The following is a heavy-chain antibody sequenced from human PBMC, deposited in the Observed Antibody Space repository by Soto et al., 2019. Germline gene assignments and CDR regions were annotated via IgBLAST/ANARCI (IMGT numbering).Heavy chain of an antibody. CDR1: GCTFSSYG. CDR3: AKDVVSAPTFSSYYGTDA. CDR2: ISGSGGST. V-gene: IGHV3-23*01. J-gene: IGHJ6*02. Sequence: GGSLRDSCAASGCTFSSYGMSWVRQAPGKGLEWVSAISGSGGSTYYADSVKGRFTISRDNSKNTLYLQMNSRRAEDTAVYYCAKDVVSAPTFSSYYGTDALREAPPVT. D-gene: IGHD2-15*01.